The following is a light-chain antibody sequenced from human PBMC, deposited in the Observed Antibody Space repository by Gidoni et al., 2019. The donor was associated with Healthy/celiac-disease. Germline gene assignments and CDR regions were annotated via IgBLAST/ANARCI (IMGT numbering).Light chain of an antibody. V-gene: IGKV3-11*01. CDR2: DAS. CDR1: QSVSSY. CDR3: QQRRSWPPALT. J-gene: IGKJ4*01. Sequence: EVVLTQSPATLYLSPGERATLSCRASQSVSSYLAWYQQKPGQAPRLLIYDASDRATRIPARFSGRGSGTDFALTISRREAEDVAVYFCQQRRSWPPALTFGGGTKVEIK.